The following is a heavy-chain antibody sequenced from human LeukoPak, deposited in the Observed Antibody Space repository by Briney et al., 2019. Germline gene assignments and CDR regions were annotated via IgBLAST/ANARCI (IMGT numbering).Heavy chain of an antibody. Sequence: GGSLRLSCSASAFSLNAYNMNWVRQAPGKGLEWVSSISYTGTYIYYADSVKGRFTISRDNAQNSLYLQMNSLRAEDTAIYYCVRDRGTYRPIDYWGQGTLVTVSS. CDR3: VRDRGTYRPIDY. J-gene: IGHJ4*02. CDR1: AFSLNAYN. V-gene: IGHV3-21*04. CDR2: ISYTGTYI. D-gene: IGHD1-26*01.